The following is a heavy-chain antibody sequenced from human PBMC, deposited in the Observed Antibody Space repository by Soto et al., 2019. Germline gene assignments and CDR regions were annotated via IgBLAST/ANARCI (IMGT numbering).Heavy chain of an antibody. J-gene: IGHJ6*02. CDR3: ARGGWYCSSTSCYRGWIYYYYYGMDV. Sequence: SETLSLTCAVYGGPFSGYYWSWIRQPPGKGLEWIGEINHSGSTNYNPSLKSRVTISVDTSKNQFSLKLSSVTAADTAVYYCARGGWYCSSTSCYRGWIYYYYYGMDVWGQGTTVTVSS. V-gene: IGHV4-34*01. D-gene: IGHD2-2*02. CDR1: GGPFSGYY. CDR2: INHSGST.